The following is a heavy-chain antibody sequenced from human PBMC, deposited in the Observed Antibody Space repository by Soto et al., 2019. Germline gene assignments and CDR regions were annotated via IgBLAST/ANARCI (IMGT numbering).Heavy chain of an antibody. CDR2: INPNSGGT. D-gene: IGHD6-13*01. Sequence: ASLKVSCKSSGYTFTSYAMHWVRQAPGQGLEWMGWINPNSGGTNYAQKFQGWVTMTRDTSISTAYMELSRLRSDDTAVYYCARGIAAAAARGMDVWGQGTTVTVSS. V-gene: IGHV1-2*04. J-gene: IGHJ6*02. CDR1: GYTFTSYA. CDR3: ARGIAAAAARGMDV.